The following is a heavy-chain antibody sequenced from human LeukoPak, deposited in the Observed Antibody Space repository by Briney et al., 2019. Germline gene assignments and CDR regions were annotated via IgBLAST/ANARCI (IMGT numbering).Heavy chain of an antibody. V-gene: IGHV3-7*01. CDR1: GFTFSNYW. CDR2: IKFDGSDK. D-gene: IGHD3-22*01. J-gene: IGHJ4*02. Sequence: GGSLRLSCAASGFTFSNYWMSWVRQAPGKGLEWVANIKFDGSDKFYVDSVKGRFTISRDNAKNLLYLQMNSLRAEDTAVYYCARDREAYYYDSSGYQNYWGQGTLVTVSS. CDR3: ARDREAYYYDSSGYQNY.